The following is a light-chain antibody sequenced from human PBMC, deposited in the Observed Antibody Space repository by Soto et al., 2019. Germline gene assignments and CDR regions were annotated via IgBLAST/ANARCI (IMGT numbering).Light chain of an antibody. CDR1: QSVDRY. Sequence: EILLTQSPATLSLSPWETATLSCRASQSVDRYLAWYQQKPGQAPRVLIYDASNRARGIPARFSGSGSGTDFTLTISSLEPQDFEVYYCQQRSSWYSFGQGTKVDIK. J-gene: IGKJ2*03. V-gene: IGKV3-11*01. CDR2: DAS. CDR3: QQRSSWYS.